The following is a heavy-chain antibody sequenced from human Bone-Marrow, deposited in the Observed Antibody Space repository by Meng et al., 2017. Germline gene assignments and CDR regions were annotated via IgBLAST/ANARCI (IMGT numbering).Heavy chain of an antibody. D-gene: IGHD5-12*01. V-gene: IGHV1-2*02. CDR3: ARLRGYSGYDHDY. Sequence: ASVKVSCKASGYTFTGYYMHWVRQAPGQGLEWMGWINPNSGGTNYAQKFQGRVTMTRDTSISTAYMELSSLRSEDTAVYYCARLRGYSGYDHDYWGQGTLVTVSS. CDR1: GYTFTGYY. J-gene: IGHJ4*02. CDR2: INPNSGGT.